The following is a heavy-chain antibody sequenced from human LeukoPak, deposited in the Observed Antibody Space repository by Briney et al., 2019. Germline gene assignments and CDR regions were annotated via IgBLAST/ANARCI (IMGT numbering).Heavy chain of an antibody. CDR1: GYPFTGYY. D-gene: IGHD3-10*01. J-gene: IGHJ6*03. V-gene: IGHV1-2*02. Sequence: ASVKVSCKASGYPFTGYYVHWVRQAPGHGLEWMGWINPRNGDTHSAQKFQGRVSMTGDTSITTAYMELSSLTSDDTAVYYCATGAQYGLWGVPYFYYMHVWGTGTTVSVSS. CDR2: INPRNGDT. CDR3: ATGAQYGLWGVPYFYYMHV.